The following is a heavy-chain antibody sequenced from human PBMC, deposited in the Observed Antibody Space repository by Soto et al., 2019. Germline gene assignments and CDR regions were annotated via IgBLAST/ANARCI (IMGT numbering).Heavy chain of an antibody. Sequence: GGSLRLSCSASGFTFSSYSMNWVRQAPGKGLEWVSSISSSSSYIYYADSVEGRFAISRDNAKNSLYLQMNSLRAEDTAVYYCARELHFGVVIPLDYWGQGTLVTVSS. CDR2: ISSSSSYI. CDR1: GFTFSSYS. J-gene: IGHJ4*02. CDR3: ARELHFGVVIPLDY. V-gene: IGHV3-21*01. D-gene: IGHD3-3*01.